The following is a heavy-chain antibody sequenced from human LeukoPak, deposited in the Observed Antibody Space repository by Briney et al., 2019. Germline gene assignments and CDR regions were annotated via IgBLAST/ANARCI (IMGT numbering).Heavy chain of an antibody. CDR1: GFTFSSYS. CDR3: ARKDYDSGGYPKIDY. D-gene: IGHD3-22*01. Sequence: GGSLRLSCAASGFTFSSYSMNWVRQAPGKGLEWVSYISSSSSTIYYADSVKGRFTISRDNAKNSLYLQMNSLRAEDTAVYYCARKDYDSGGYPKIDYWGQGTLVTVSS. CDR2: ISSSSSTI. V-gene: IGHV3-48*01. J-gene: IGHJ4*02.